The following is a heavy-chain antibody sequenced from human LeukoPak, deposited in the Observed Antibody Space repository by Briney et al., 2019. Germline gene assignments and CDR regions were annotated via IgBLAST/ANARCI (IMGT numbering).Heavy chain of an antibody. CDR1: GFTFSSYG. J-gene: IGHJ4*02. D-gene: IGHD6-13*01. CDR3: ARERIAAAGIFDY. V-gene: IGHV3-33*01. Sequence: GRSLRLSCAASGFTFSSYGMHWVRQAPGKGLEWVAVIWYDGSNKYYADSVKGRFTISRDNSKNTLYLQMNSLRAEATAVYYCARERIAAAGIFDYWGQGTLVTVSS. CDR2: IWYDGSNK.